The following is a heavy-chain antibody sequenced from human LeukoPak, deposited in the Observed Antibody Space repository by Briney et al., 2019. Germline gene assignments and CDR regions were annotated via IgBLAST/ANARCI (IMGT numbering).Heavy chain of an antibody. J-gene: IGHJ4*02. CDR3: ARALRDGYNLWFFAYYFDY. D-gene: IGHD5-24*01. Sequence: SETLSLTCTVSGGSISSSSYYWGWIRQPPGKGLEWIGSIYYSGSTYYNPSLKSRVTISVDTSKNHFSLKLSSVTAADTAVYYCARALRDGYNLWFFAYYFDYWGQGTLVTVSS. V-gene: IGHV4-39*07. CDR2: IYYSGST. CDR1: GGSISSSSYY.